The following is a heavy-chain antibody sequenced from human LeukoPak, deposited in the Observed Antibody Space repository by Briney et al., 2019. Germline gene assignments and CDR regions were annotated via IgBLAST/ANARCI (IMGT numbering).Heavy chain of an antibody. Sequence: GGSLRLSCAASGCTFSSYWMHWVRQAPGKGLVWVSRINSDGSSTGYADSVKGRFTISRDNAKNTLYLQMNSLRAEDTAVSYCARGSGVVPAAPYNWFDPWGQGTLVTVSS. V-gene: IGHV3-74*01. CDR2: INSDGSST. D-gene: IGHD2-2*01. CDR3: ARGSGVVPAAPYNWFDP. CDR1: GCTFSSYW. J-gene: IGHJ5*02.